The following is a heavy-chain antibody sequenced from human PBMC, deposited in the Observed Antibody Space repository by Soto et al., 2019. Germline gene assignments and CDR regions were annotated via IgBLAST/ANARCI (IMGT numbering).Heavy chain of an antibody. J-gene: IGHJ3*02. CDR1: GGTFSSYA. CDR3: ARDIVVVPAARDAFDI. CDR2: IIPIFGTA. V-gene: IGHV1-69*13. D-gene: IGHD2-2*01. Sequence: GAPVKVSCKASGGTFSSYAISWVRQAPGPGLEWMGGIIPIFGTANYAQKFQGRVTITADESTSTAYMELSSLRSEDTAVYYCARDIVVVPAARDAFDIWGQGTMVTVS.